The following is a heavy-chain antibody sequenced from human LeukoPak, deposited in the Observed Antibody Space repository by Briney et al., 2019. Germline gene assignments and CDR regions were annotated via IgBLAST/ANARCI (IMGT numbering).Heavy chain of an antibody. Sequence: PGRSLRLSCEASGFTFSTYGMHWVRQAPGKGLEWVAVISYDGSNKYYADSVKGRFTISRDNSKNTLYLQMNSLRAEDTAVYYCAKDIRYFDWSRYGMDVWGQGTTVTVSS. J-gene: IGHJ6*02. CDR3: AKDIRYFDWSRYGMDV. V-gene: IGHV3-30*18. CDR2: ISYDGSNK. D-gene: IGHD3-9*01. CDR1: GFTFSTYG.